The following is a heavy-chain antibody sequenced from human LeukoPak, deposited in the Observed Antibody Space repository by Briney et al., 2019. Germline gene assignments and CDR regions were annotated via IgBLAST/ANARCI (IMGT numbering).Heavy chain of an antibody. CDR2: INPNSGGT. CDR3: QVLDAIAVETGYYFDY. Sequence: GASVKVSCKASGYTFTGYYMHWVRQAPGQGLEWMGWINPNSGGTNYAQKFQGRVTMTRDTSISTAYMELSRVRSDDAAVYYCQVLDAIAVETGYYFDYWGQGTLVTVSS. J-gene: IGHJ4*02. D-gene: IGHD6-19*01. CDR1: GYTFTGYY. V-gene: IGHV1-2*02.